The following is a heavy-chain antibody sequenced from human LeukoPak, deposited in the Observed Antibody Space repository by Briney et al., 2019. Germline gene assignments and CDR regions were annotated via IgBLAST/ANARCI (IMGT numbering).Heavy chain of an antibody. CDR3: ARATYDFWSGPNFDY. D-gene: IGHD3-3*01. J-gene: IGHJ4*02. CDR2: IWYDGSNK. Sequence: GGSLRLSCAASGFTFSSYGMHWVRQAPGKGLEWVAVIWYDGSNKYYADSVKGRFTISRDNSKNTLYLQMNSLRAEDTAVYYCARATYDFWSGPNFDYWGQGTLVTVSS. V-gene: IGHV3-33*01. CDR1: GFTFSSYG.